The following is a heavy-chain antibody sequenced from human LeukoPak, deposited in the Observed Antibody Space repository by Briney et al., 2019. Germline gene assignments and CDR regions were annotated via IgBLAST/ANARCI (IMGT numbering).Heavy chain of an antibody. V-gene: IGHV4-39*07. CDR1: GGSISSSSYY. Sequence: SETLSLTCTVSGGSISSSSYYWGWIRQPPGKGLEWIGSIYYSGSTYYNPSLKSRVTISVDTSKNQFSLKLSSVTAADTAVYYCARGGISGYDFYYYYYYMDVWGKGTTVTVSS. J-gene: IGHJ6*03. D-gene: IGHD5-12*01. CDR2: IYYSGST. CDR3: ARGGISGYDFYYYYYYMDV.